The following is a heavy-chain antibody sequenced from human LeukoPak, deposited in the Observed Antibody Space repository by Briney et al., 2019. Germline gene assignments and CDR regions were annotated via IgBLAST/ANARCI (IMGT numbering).Heavy chain of an antibody. D-gene: IGHD3-22*01. CDR3: ARAEETYYYDSSGSRSRNDAFDI. J-gene: IGHJ3*02. Sequence: TSETLSLTCTVSGGSISSYYWSWIRQPPGKGLEWIGYIYYSGSTNYNPSLKSRVTISVDTSKNQFSLKLSSVTAADTAVYYCARAEETYYYDSSGSRSRNDAFDIWGQGTMVTVSS. CDR1: GGSISSYY. CDR2: IYYSGST. V-gene: IGHV4-59*01.